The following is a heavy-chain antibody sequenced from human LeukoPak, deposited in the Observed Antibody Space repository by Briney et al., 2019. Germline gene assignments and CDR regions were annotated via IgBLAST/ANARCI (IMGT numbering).Heavy chain of an antibody. CDR3: ARDYGDRDAFDI. D-gene: IGHD4-17*01. Sequence: RLQGRITMTTDTSTSTAYMELRSLRSDDTAVYYCARDYGDRDAFDIWGQGTMVTVSS. V-gene: IGHV1-18*01. J-gene: IGHJ3*02.